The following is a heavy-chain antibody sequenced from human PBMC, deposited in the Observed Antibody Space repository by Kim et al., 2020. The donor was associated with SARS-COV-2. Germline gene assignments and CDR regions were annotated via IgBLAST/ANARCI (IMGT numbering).Heavy chain of an antibody. CDR2: ISSSSSYI. CDR1: GFTFSSYS. J-gene: IGHJ3*02. V-gene: IGHV3-21*01. CDR3: ARRSTYYYGSGSDGDAFDI. D-gene: IGHD3-10*01. Sequence: GGSLRLSCAASGFTFSSYSMNWVRQAPGKGLEWVSSISSSSSYIYYADSVKGRFTISRDNAKNSLYLQMNSLRAEDTAVYYCARRSTYYYGSGSDGDAFDIWGQGTMVTVSS.